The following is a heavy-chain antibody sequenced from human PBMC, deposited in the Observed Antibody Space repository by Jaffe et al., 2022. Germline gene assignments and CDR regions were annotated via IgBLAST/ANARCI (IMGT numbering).Heavy chain of an antibody. CDR1: GYTFINYY. CDR3: GREREGEIGYTGDLLY. V-gene: IGHV1-46*01. D-gene: IGHD5-12*01. J-gene: IGHJ4*02. Sequence: QAQLVQSGAEVKQPGASVKVFCKASGYTFINYYMHWVRQAPGQGLEWLGVINPRGGSTVYIQRFRGRFTMTSDTSTSTVYMELSSLRSEDTAVYYCGREREGEIGYTGDLLYWGQGTPVTVSS. CDR2: INPRGGST.